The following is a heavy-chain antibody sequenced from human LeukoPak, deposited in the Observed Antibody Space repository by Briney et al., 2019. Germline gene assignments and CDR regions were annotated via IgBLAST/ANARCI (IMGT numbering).Heavy chain of an antibody. V-gene: IGHV3-23*01. Sequence: PGGSLRLSCAASTFTFANSAMYWCRQAPGKGLEWVSTIDGGGGNTYYTDSVTGRFTISRDNSKNTLYLQMNSLRAEDTAVYYCAKKTDAAARYFAYWGQGTRVTVSS. CDR3: AKKTDAAARYFAY. J-gene: IGHJ4*02. CDR1: TFTFANSA. D-gene: IGHD2-15*01. CDR2: IDGGGGNT.